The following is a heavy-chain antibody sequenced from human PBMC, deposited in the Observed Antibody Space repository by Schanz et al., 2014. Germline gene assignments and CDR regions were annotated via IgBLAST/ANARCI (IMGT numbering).Heavy chain of an antibody. Sequence: QVQLQESGPGLVKPSQTLSLTCTVSGASISSRDFYWSWVRQHPGKGLEWIGGIHHIGATYHNPSRRSRLTMSLDTSRNHFALRLTAVSAAGTAVDYGARARGYNYGLFDYWGLGTLVTVSS. CDR1: GASISSRDFY. J-gene: IGHJ4*01. D-gene: IGHD5-18*01. V-gene: IGHV4-31*03. CDR2: IHHIGAT. CDR3: ARARGYNYGLFDY.